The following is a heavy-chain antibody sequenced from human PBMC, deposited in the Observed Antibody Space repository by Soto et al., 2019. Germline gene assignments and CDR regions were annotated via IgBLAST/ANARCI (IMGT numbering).Heavy chain of an antibody. CDR1: GYPVTAYY. D-gene: IGHD3-3*01. CDR2: INPATGAA. V-gene: IGHV1-2*02. J-gene: IGHJ3*02. CDR3: ARGGGVGVAGSAAFDM. Sequence: QLHLVQSGAVVKKPGASVTVSCSASGYPVTAYYMHWVRQAPGRGLEWMGGINPATGAAKYTQTFRGRATMAREPSTSTVFMELSGLTSEDTAVFYCARGGGVGVAGSAAFDMWGQGTLVTVSS.